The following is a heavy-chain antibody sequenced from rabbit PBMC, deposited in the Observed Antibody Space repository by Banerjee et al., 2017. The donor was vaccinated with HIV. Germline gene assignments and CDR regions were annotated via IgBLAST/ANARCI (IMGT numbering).Heavy chain of an antibody. CDR2: IWGDSSGRT. D-gene: IGHD1-1*01. CDR3: VRNVKESGYGL. J-gene: IGHJ4*01. CDR1: GFTISSSYW. Sequence: QEQLEESGGDLVKPEGSLTLTCTASGFTISSSYWICWVRQAPGKGLEWIACIWGDSSGRTYYASWVKGRFTISKTSSTTATLQMTSLTAADTATYFCVRNVKESGYGLWGPGTLVTVS. V-gene: IGHV1S45*01.